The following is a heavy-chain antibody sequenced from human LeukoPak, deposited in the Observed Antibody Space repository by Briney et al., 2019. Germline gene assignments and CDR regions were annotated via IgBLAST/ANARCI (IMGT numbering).Heavy chain of an antibody. Sequence: PSETLSHTCTVSGGSISSYYRSWIRQPPGKGLEWIGYIYYSGTTDYSPSLKNRVTISVDTSNNQFSLKVSSVTAADTAVYYCARSSGAYRSLDYWGQGTLVPVSS. CDR3: ARSSGAYRSLDY. CDR1: GGSISSYY. CDR2: IYYSGTT. V-gene: IGHV4-59*01. D-gene: IGHD1-26*01. J-gene: IGHJ4*02.